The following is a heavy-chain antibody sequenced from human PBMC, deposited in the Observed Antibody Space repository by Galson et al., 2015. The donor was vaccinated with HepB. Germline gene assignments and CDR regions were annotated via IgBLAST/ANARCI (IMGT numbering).Heavy chain of an antibody. CDR1: GFTFSSYA. Sequence: SLRLSCAASGFTFSSYAMSWVRQAPGKGLEWVSAISGSGGSTYYADSVKGRFTISRDNSKNTLYLQMNSLRAEDTAVYYCAKDRPPYYDSSYGMDVWGQGTTVTVSS. J-gene: IGHJ6*02. CDR3: AKDRPPYYDSSYGMDV. D-gene: IGHD3-3*01. V-gene: IGHV3-23*01. CDR2: ISGSGGST.